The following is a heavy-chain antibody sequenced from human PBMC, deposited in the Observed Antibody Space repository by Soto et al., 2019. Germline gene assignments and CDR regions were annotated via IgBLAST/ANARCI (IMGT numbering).Heavy chain of an antibody. J-gene: IGHJ4*02. D-gene: IGHD3-16*02. CDR1: GGSISSYY. Sequence: SETLSLTCTVSGGSISSYYWSWIRQPPGKGLERIGYIYYSGSTNYNPSLKSRVTISVDTSKNQFSLKLSSVTAADTAVYYCARFMGGPYDYIWGSYRYLFDYWGQGTLVTVSS. V-gene: IGHV4-59*01. CDR2: IYYSGST. CDR3: ARFMGGPYDYIWGSYRYLFDY.